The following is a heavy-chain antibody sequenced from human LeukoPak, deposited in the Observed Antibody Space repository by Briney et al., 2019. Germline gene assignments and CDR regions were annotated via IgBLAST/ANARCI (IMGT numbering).Heavy chain of an antibody. D-gene: IGHD3-22*01. CDR3: ARELGDTSGYPDY. J-gene: IGHJ4*02. CDR2: ISYDGSNK. CDR1: GFTFSSYG. V-gene: IGHV3-30*19. Sequence: GGSLRLSCAASGFTFSSYGMHWVRQAPGKGLEWVAVISYDGSNKYYADSVKGRFTISRDNSKNTLYLQMNSLRAEDTAVYYCARELGDTSGYPDYWGQGTLVTVSS.